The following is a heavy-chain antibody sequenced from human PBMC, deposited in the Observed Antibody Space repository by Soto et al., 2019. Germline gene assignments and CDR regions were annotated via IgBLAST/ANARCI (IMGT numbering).Heavy chain of an antibody. CDR1: GYTFTSYG. J-gene: IGHJ4*02. Sequence: ASVKVSCKASGYTFTSYGISWVRQAPGQGLEWMGWISAYNGNTNYAQKLQGRVTMTTDTSTSTAYMELRSLRSDDTAVYYCARFSLGISGGGPYYFDYWGQGTLVTVSS. V-gene: IGHV1-18*01. CDR2: ISAYNGNT. D-gene: IGHD3-3*01. CDR3: ARFSLGISGGGPYYFDY.